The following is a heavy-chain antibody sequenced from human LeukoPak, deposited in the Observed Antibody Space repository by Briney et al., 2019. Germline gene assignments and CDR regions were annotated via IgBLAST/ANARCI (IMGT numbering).Heavy chain of an antibody. Sequence: PGGSLRLSCAASGFTFSDYYMTWIRQAPGKGLEWGSYISSGSIYTNYADSVKGRFILSRHNAKTSLYLQMNSLRAEDTALYYCATIQSARDWFDPWGQETLVTVSS. CDR1: GFTFSDYY. V-gene: IGHV3-11*03. D-gene: IGHD5-24*01. J-gene: IGHJ5*02. CDR2: ISSGSIYT. CDR3: ATIQSARDWFDP.